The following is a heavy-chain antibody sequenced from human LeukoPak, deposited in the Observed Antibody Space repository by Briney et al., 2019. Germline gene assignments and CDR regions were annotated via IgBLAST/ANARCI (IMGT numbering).Heavy chain of an antibody. CDR1: GVSVSSYY. V-gene: IGHV4-59*02. D-gene: IGHD2-15*01. Sequence: SETLSLTCTVSGVSVSSYYWSWIRRPPGKGPEWIGYIYYSGSNNYNPSLKSRVTISVDTSKNQFSLKLSSVTAADTAVYYCARVGYCSGGSCYSGSYYYYGMDVWGQGTTVTVSS. CDR2: IYYSGSN. J-gene: IGHJ6*02. CDR3: ARVGYCSGGSCYSGSYYYYGMDV.